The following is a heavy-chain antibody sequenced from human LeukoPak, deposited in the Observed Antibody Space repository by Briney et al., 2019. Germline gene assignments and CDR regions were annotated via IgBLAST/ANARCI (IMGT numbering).Heavy chain of an antibody. CDR3: APPPIAATGN. CDR2: IRQDGGAK. CDR1: GFIFNDFW. D-gene: IGHD6-13*01. J-gene: IGHJ4*02. V-gene: IGHV3-7*01. Sequence: PGGSLRLSCTASGFIFNDFWMSWVRQAPGEGLEWVANIRQDGGAKNYVDSVKGRFTISRDNAKKSLYLQMNSLRAEGTAVYYCAPPPIAATGNWGQGTLVTVSS.